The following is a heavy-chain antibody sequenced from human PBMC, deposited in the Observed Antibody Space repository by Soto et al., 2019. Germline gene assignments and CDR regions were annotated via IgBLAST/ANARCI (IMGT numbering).Heavy chain of an antibody. CDR1: GFTFSSYA. V-gene: IGHV3-23*01. Sequence: EVQLLESGGGLVQPGGSLRLSCAASGFTFSSYAMSWVRQAPGKGLEWVSAISGSGGSTYYADSVKGRFTISRDNSKNTLYLQMNSLRAEDTAVYYCAKMGTWNYRLAMYNWFDPWGQGTLVTVSS. CDR3: AKMGTWNYRLAMYNWFDP. CDR2: ISGSGGST. D-gene: IGHD1-7*01. J-gene: IGHJ5*02.